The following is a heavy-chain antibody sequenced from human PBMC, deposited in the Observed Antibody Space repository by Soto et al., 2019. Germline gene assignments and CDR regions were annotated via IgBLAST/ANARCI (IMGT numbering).Heavy chain of an antibody. CDR2: IIPILGIA. V-gene: IGHV1-69*02. J-gene: IGHJ6*02. Sequence: QVQLVQSGAEVKKPGSSVKVSCKASGGTFSSYTISWVRQAPGQGLEWMGRIIPILGIANYAQKFQGRVPIPPDNTTSAASMELSSRGSDDTAVYYCASPVNQGYSCGKDYYYGMDVWGQGTTVTVSS. CDR3: ASPVNQGYSCGKDYYYGMDV. D-gene: IGHD5-18*01. CDR1: GGTFSSYT.